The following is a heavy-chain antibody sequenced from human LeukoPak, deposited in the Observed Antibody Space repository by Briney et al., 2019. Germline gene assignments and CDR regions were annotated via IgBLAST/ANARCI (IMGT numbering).Heavy chain of an antibody. V-gene: IGHV1-3*04. D-gene: IGHD4-11*01. CDR2: INTGNGNT. CDR1: GYTFTTYA. CDR3: ARVYRERSYFDY. Sequence: ASVKVSCKASGYTFTTYAIHWVRQAPGQRLEWMGWINTGNGNTKYSQKFQGRVTITRDTSASTAYMALSSLRFEDTAIYYCARVYRERSYFDYWAREPWSPSPQ. J-gene: IGHJ4*02.